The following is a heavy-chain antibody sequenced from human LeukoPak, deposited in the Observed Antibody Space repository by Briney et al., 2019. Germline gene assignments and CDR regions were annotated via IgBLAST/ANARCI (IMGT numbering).Heavy chain of an antibody. J-gene: IGHJ2*01. D-gene: IGHD2-21*02. V-gene: IGHV4-39*01. CDR3: ARHVPSALRLVVVTSDWYFDL. CDR2: TFYRGDT. Sequence: PSAALSLTCSVSGGAISSSRYFWGWSRPPPGKGLEWIGITFYRGDTSYNSSLESRATIVVDTSKNQFSLKLSSVTAADTAVYYCARHVPSALRLVVVTSDWYFDLWGRGTMVTVSS. CDR1: GGAISSSRYF.